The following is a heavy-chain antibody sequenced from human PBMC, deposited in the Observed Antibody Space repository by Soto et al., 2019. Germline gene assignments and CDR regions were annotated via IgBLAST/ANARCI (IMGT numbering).Heavy chain of an antibody. Sequence: EVQLVESGGGLVQPGGSLRLSCAASGFTFSSYAMHWVRQAPGKGLEYVSAISSNGGSTYYANSVKGRFTISRDNSKNTLYLQMGSLRAEDMAVYYCARGGGYYVDYWGQGTLVTVSS. CDR3: ARGGGYYVDY. CDR1: GFTFSSYA. V-gene: IGHV3-64*01. CDR2: ISSNGGST. J-gene: IGHJ4*02.